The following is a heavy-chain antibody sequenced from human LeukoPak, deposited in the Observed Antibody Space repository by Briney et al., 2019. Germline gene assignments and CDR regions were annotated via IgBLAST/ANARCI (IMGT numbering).Heavy chain of an antibody. V-gene: IGHV3-11*01. CDR1: GFTFSDYY. D-gene: IGHD5-12*01. J-gene: IGHJ4*02. CDR2: ISSSGSTI. CDR3: ARHAENGSDRFDY. Sequence: GGSLRLSCAASGFTFSDYYMSWIRQAPGKGLEWVSYISSSGSTIYYADSVKGRFTISRDNAKNSLYLQMNSLRAEDTAVYYCARHAENGSDRFDYWGQGTLVTVSS.